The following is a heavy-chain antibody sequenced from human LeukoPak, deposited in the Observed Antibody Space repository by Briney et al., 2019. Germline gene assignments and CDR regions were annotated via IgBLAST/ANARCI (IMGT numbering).Heavy chain of an antibody. J-gene: IGHJ4*02. CDR2: IYYSGST. V-gene: IGHV4-39*07. CDR3: ASYNWNDDLQPSYYFDY. Sequence: PSETLSLTCTVSGGSISSSSYYWGWIRQPPGKGLELIGSIYYSGSTYYNPSLKSRVTISVDTSKNQFSLKLSSVTAADTAVYYCASYNWNDDLQPSYYFDYWGQGTLVTVSS. D-gene: IGHD1-20*01. CDR1: GGSISSSSYY.